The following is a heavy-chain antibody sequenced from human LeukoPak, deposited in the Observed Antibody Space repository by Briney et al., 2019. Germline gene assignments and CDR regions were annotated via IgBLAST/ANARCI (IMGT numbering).Heavy chain of an antibody. Sequence: GGSLRLSCAASGSTFSSYSMNWVRQAPGKGLEWVSSISSSSSYIYYADSVKGRFTISRDNAKNSLYLQMNSLRAEDTAVYYCARENSGYDSDYWGQGTLVTVSS. V-gene: IGHV3-21*01. J-gene: IGHJ4*02. CDR2: ISSSSSYI. CDR3: ARENSGYDSDY. D-gene: IGHD5-12*01. CDR1: GSTFSSYS.